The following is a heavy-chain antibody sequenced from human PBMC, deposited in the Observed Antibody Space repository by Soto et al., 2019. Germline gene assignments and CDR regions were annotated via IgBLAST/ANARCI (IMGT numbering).Heavy chain of an antibody. CDR3: ARGNHRWLQLWYFDL. Sequence: QVQLVQSGAEVKKPGSSVKVSCKASGGTFSNYPISWVRQAPGQGLEWMGGIIPIFGTVNYAQKFQGRVTXPXXXSXSTAYMELSSLRSEDTAVYYCARGNHRWLQLWYFDLWGRGTLVTVSS. J-gene: IGHJ2*01. D-gene: IGHD5-12*01. CDR1: GGTFSNYP. V-gene: IGHV1-69*05. CDR2: IIPIFGTV.